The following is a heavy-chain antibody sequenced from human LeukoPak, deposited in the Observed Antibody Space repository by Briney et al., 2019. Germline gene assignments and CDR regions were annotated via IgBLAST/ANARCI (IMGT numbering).Heavy chain of an antibody. CDR2: ISSSSSYI. CDR1: GFTFSSYS. CDR3: ARGPTEALGFTYYDFWSGHQYYFDY. J-gene: IGHJ4*02. Sequence: PGGXLRLSCAASGFTFSSYSMNWVRQAPGKGLEWVSSISSSSSYIYYADSVKGRFTISRDNAKNSLYLQMNSLRAEDTAVYYCARGPTEALGFTYYDFWSGHQYYFDYWGQGTLVTVSS. V-gene: IGHV3-21*01. D-gene: IGHD3-3*01.